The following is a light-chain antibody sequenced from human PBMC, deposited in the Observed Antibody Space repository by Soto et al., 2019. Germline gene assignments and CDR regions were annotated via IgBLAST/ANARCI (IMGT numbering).Light chain of an antibody. J-gene: IGKJ5*01. V-gene: IGKV3-20*01. Sequence: EIVLTQSPGTLSLSPGERATLSCRASHSVSSSYLAWYQQKPGQAPRLLIYGASSRATGIPDRFSGSGSGTDFTLTLSRLEPEYYAVYYCQQYGSSPPITFGQGTRLEIK. CDR1: HSVSSSY. CDR3: QQYGSSPPIT. CDR2: GAS.